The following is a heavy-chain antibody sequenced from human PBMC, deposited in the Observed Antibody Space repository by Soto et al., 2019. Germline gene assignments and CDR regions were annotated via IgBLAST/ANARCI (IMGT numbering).Heavy chain of an antibody. V-gene: IGHV5-10-1*01. J-gene: IGHJ6*02. CDR2: IDPSDSYT. CDR1: GYSFTSYW. Sequence: GESLKISCKGSGYSFTSYWISWVRQMPGKGLEWMGRIDPSDSYTNYSPSFQGHVTISADKSISTAYLQWSSLKASDTAMYYCARWRCSSTSCLVSYYYGMDVWGQGTTVTVSS. D-gene: IGHD2-2*01. CDR3: ARWRCSSTSCLVSYYYGMDV.